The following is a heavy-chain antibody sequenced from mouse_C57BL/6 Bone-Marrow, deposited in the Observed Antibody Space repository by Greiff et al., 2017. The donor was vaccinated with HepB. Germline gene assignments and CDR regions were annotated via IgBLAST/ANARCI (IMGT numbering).Heavy chain of an antibody. CDR3: GRLYYSNDYAMDY. J-gene: IGHJ4*01. V-gene: IGHV1-11*01. CDR1: GYTFTDHI. CDR2: IYPVSGET. Sequence: VQLQQSGAELASPGASVALSCKASGYTFTDHIMNWVKKRPGQGLEWIGRIYPVSGETNYNQKFMGKATFSVDRSSSTVYMVLNSLTSEDPAVYYCGRLYYSNDYAMDYWGQGTSVTVSS. D-gene: IGHD2-5*01.